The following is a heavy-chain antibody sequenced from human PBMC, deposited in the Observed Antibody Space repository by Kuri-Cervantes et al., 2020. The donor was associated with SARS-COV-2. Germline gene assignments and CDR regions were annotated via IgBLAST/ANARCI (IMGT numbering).Heavy chain of an antibody. D-gene: IGHD6-6*01. CDR2: ISGSGGSI. Sequence: GESLKISCAASGFTFRTYAMSWVRQAPGKGLEWVSTISGSGGSIDYAVSVKGRFTISRDNSKNTLYLEMDSLTADDTAIHYCAKDPFGSSSAEYFQYWGPGTLVTVSS. J-gene: IGHJ1*01. V-gene: IGHV3-23*01. CDR1: GFTFRTYA. CDR3: AKDPFGSSSAEYFQY.